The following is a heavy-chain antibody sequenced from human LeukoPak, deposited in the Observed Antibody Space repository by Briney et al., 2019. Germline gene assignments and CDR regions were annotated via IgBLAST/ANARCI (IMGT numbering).Heavy chain of an antibody. CDR1: GFTFSTYS. CDR2: ISGGGSYI. D-gene: IGHD3-10*01. J-gene: IGHJ5*02. Sequence: PGGSLRLSCAASGFTFSTYSMNWVRQAPGKGLEWVSFISGGGSYIYYAESVKGRFTISRDNAKNSPYLQMNSLRAEDTAIYYCARDRVASGRFGEVASWGQGTLVTVSS. V-gene: IGHV3-21*01. CDR3: ARDRVASGRFGEVAS.